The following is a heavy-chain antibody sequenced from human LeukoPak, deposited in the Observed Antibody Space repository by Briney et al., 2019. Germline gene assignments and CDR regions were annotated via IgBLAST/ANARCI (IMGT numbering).Heavy chain of an antibody. CDR1: GGSISSYY. D-gene: IGHD4-17*01. V-gene: IGHV4-59*01. CDR3: ARDPTNGDYTIFDY. Sequence: SETLSLTCTVSGGSISSYYWSWIRQPPGKGLEWIGYIYYSGSTNYNPSLKSRVTISVDTSKNQFSLKLSSVTAADTAVYYCARDPTNGDYTIFDYWGQGALVTVSS. CDR2: IYYSGST. J-gene: IGHJ4*02.